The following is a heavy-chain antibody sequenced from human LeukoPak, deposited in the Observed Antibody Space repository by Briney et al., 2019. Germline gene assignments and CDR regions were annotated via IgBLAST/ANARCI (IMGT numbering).Heavy chain of an antibody. CDR2: INADGSST. CDR1: GFTFSSYW. J-gene: IGHJ4*02. CDR3: ARVGRGSDY. V-gene: IGHV3-74*01. D-gene: IGHD3-10*01. Sequence: QPGGSLRLSCAASGFTFSSYWMYWVRQAPGKGLVWVSRINADGSSTSYADSVKGRFTISRDNAKNTLYLQMNSLRAEDTALYYCARVGRGSDYWGQGTLVTVSS.